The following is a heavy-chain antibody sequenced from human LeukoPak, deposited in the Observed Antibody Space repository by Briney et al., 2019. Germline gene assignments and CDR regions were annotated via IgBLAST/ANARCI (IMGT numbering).Heavy chain of an antibody. CDR2: IYYSGST. J-gene: IGHJ4*02. CDR3: ARRYPFDY. V-gene: IGHV4-38-2*02. CDR1: GYSISNDYY. Sequence: PSETLSLTCTVSGYSISNDYYWGWIRQPPGKGLERIGSIYYSGSTYYNPSLKSRVTISVDTSKNQFSPKLSSVTAAHTAVYYCARRYPFDYWGQGTLVTVSS. D-gene: IGHD2-2*01.